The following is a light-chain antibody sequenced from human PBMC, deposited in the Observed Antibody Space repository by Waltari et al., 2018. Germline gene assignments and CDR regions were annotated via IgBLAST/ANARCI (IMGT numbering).Light chain of an antibody. V-gene: IGKV3-11*01. CDR2: NTY. CDR1: QSVDTS. J-gene: IGKJ1*01. Sequence: DIVMTQSPATLSLSPGETATLSCRASQSVDTSLAWYHQKPGHAPNLLVHNTYFRATGIPDRFSGSGSRTEFTLTINSLEPEDVGVYYCQQYSDLWTFGQGTKVEIE. CDR3: QQYSDLWT.